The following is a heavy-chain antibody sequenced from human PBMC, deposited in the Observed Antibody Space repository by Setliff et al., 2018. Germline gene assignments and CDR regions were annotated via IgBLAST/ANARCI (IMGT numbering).Heavy chain of an antibody. J-gene: IGHJ4*02. Sequence: SETLSLTCTVSGYSISSGYYWGRIRQPPGKGLEWIGSIYHSGSTYYNPSLKSRVTISVDTSKNQFSLKLSSVTAADTAVYYCARDSAVAGLIDYWGQGTLVTVSS. CDR2: IYHSGST. D-gene: IGHD6-19*01. CDR3: ARDSAVAGLIDY. V-gene: IGHV4-38-2*02. CDR1: GYSISSGYY.